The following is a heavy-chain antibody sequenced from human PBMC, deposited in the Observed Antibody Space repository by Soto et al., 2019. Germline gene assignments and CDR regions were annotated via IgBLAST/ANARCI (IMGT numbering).Heavy chain of an antibody. Sequence: QVQLVQSGAEVKKPGSSVNVSCKTSRGTFGNSAVAWVRQAPGQGLEWLGGIVPLFGTANYAQKFQGRLTFTADDSTNTAIMVLRSLRSVDTAVYYCARDGDPESACWRGPLGCGRFDPWGQGTLVTVSS. CDR1: RGTFGNSA. CDR3: ARDGDPESACWRGPLGCGRFDP. V-gene: IGHV1-69*12. J-gene: IGHJ5*02. CDR2: IVPLFGTA. D-gene: IGHD2-21*01.